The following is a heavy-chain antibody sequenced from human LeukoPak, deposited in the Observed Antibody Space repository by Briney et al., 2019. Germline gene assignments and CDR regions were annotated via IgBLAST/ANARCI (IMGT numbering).Heavy chain of an antibody. D-gene: IGHD2-15*01. V-gene: IGHV4-34*01. J-gene: IGHJ4*02. Sequence: PSETLSLTCAVYGGSFSGYYWSWIRQPPGKGLEWMGEINHSGSTNYNPSLKSRVTISVDTSKNQFSLKLSSVTAADTAVYYCARGRETPSGLVVAATPISFDYWGQGTLVTVSS. CDR1: GGSFSGYY. CDR3: ARGRETPSGLVVAATPISFDY. CDR2: INHSGST.